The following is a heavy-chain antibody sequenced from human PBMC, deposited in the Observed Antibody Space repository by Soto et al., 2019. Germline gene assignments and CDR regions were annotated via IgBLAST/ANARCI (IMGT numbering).Heavy chain of an antibody. D-gene: IGHD1-26*01. CDR1: GGSISSGDYY. V-gene: IGHV4-30-4*01. J-gene: IGHJ5*02. CDR3: ARGLHNEWELLPPNWFDP. Sequence: SETLSLTCTVSGGSISSGDYYWSWIRQPPGKGLEWIGYIYYSGSTYYNPSLKSRVTISVDTSKNQFSLKLSSVTAADTAVYYCARGLHNEWELLPPNWFDPWGQGTLVTVSS. CDR2: IYYSGST.